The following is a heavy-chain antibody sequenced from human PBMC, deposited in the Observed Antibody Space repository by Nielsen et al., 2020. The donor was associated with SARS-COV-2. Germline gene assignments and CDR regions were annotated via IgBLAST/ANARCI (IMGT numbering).Heavy chain of an antibody. CDR3: ARDNGAAFDI. D-gene: IGHD3-10*01. Sequence: SETLSLTCTVSGGSISSYYWSWIRQPPGKGLEWIGYIYYSGSTNYNPSLKSRVTISVDTSKNQFSLKLSSVTAEDTAVYYCARDNGAAFDIWGQGTMVTVSS. V-gene: IGHV4-59*01. CDR1: GGSISSYY. J-gene: IGHJ3*02. CDR2: IYYSGST.